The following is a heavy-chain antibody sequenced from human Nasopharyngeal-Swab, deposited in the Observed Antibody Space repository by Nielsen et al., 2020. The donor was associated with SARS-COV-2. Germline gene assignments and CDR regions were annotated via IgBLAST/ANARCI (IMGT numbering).Heavy chain of an antibody. V-gene: IGHV3-23*01. J-gene: IGHJ4*02. Sequence: GESLKISCTASGFTFSSEAMSWVRQAPGRGLEWVSHISVDGRSTYHADSVKGRFSISRDSSKNTLYLQMDSLRGEDTAVYYCARDAPAHYGAFYWGRGTLVTVSS. D-gene: IGHD4-17*01. CDR2: ISVDGRST. CDR1: GFTFSSEA. CDR3: ARDAPAHYGAFY.